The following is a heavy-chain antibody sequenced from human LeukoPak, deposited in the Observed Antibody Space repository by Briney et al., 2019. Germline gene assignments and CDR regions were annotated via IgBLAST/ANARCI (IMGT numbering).Heavy chain of an antibody. V-gene: IGHV3-11*04. CDR1: DFTVSSNY. Sequence: PGGSLRLSCAASDFTVSSNYMSWVRQAPGKGLEWVSYISSSGSTIYYADSVKGRFTISRDNAKNSLYLQMNSLRAEDTAVYYCARAFYDFLTGYPAYFDYWGQGTLVTVSS. J-gene: IGHJ4*02. D-gene: IGHD3-9*01. CDR3: ARAFYDFLTGYPAYFDY. CDR2: ISSSGSTI.